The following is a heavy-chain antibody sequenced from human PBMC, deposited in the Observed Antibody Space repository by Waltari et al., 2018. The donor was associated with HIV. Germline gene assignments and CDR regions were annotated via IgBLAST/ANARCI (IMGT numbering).Heavy chain of an antibody. Sequence: QVQLVQSGAEVKKPGASVEVSCKASGYTFTSYAMHWVRQAPGQRLEWMGWINAGNGNTKYSQKFQGRVTITRDTSASTAYMELSSLRSEDTAVYYCARGLSYYDSSDVFGYWGQGTLVTVSS. CDR1: GYTFTSYA. J-gene: IGHJ4*02. CDR2: INAGNGNT. CDR3: ARGLSYYDSSDVFGY. V-gene: IGHV1-3*01. D-gene: IGHD3-22*01.